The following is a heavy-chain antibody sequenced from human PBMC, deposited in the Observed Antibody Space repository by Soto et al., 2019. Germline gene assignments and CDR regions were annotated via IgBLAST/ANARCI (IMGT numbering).Heavy chain of an antibody. V-gene: IGHV3-30*18. J-gene: IGHJ4*02. CDR1: GFTFSSYG. Sequence: GGSLRLSCAASGFTFSSYGMPWVRQAPGKGLEWVAVISYDGSNKYYADSVKGRFTISRDNPKNTLYMHMNSLRAEDAAVDGCGKAWDSGCFDYWGQGTLVTVSS. CDR3: GKAWDSGCFDY. CDR2: ISYDGSNK. D-gene: IGHD1-26*01.